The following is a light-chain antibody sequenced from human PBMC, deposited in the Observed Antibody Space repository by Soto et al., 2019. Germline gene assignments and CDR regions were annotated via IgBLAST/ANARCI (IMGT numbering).Light chain of an antibody. J-gene: IGLJ2*01. CDR3: SSYTSSSTLVV. CDR2: EVS. CDR1: SSDVGGYNY. V-gene: IGLV2-14*01. Sequence: QSALTQPASVSGSPGQSITISCTGTSSDVGGYNYVSWYQQHPGKAPKLMIYEVSNRPSGVSNRFSGSKSGNTASLTISGLQAEDEADSYCSSYTSSSTLVVFGGGTKLTVL.